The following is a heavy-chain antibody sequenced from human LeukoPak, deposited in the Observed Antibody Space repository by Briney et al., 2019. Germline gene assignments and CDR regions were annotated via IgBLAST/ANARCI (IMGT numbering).Heavy chain of an antibody. V-gene: IGHV4-59*08. CDR2: IYYSGST. Sequence: SETLSLTCTVSGGSISSYYWSWIRQPPGKGLDGIGYIYYSGSTNYNPSLKSRVTISVDTSKNQFSLKLSSVTAADTAVYYCARHGDYYDSSGYYYVLNAFDIWGQGTMVTVSS. D-gene: IGHD3-22*01. CDR3: ARHGDYYDSSGYYYVLNAFDI. J-gene: IGHJ3*02. CDR1: GGSISSYY.